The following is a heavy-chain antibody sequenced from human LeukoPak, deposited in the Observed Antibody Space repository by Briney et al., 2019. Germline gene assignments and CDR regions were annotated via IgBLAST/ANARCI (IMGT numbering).Heavy chain of an antibody. J-gene: IGHJ4*02. V-gene: IGHV3-30*04. D-gene: IGHD3-10*01. CDR2: ISYDGSNK. CDR1: GFTFSSYA. CDR3: ARNGLGGYPLDY. Sequence: GGSLRLSCAASGFTFSSYAMHWVRQAPGKGLEWVAVISYDGSNKYYVDSVKGRFTISRDNSKNTLYLQMNSLRAEDTAVYYCARNGLGGYPLDYWGQGTLVTVSS.